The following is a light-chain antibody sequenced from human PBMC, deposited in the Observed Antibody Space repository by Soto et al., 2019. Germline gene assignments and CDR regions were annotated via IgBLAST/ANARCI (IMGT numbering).Light chain of an antibody. CDR2: GAS. V-gene: IGKV3-15*01. CDR1: QSVSSN. CDR3: QQSYSTPIT. J-gene: IGKJ5*01. Sequence: EIVMTQSPATLSVSPGERATLSCRASQSVSSNLAWYQQKPGQAPRLLIYGASTRATGIPARFSGSGSGTEFTLTISSLQPEDFATYYCQQSYSTPITFGQGTQLEIK.